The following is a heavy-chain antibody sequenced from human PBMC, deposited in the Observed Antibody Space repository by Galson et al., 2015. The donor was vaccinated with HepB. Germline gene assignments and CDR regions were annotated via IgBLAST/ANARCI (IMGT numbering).Heavy chain of an antibody. J-gene: IGHJ3*02. CDR1: GFTFSSYA. Sequence: SLRLSCAASGFTFSSYAMHWVRQAPGKGLEWVAVISYDGSNKYYADSVKGRFTISRDNSRNTLYLQMNSLRAEDTAVYYCASSLLDTAYGLYAFDIWGQGTMVTVSS. CDR2: ISYDGSNK. CDR3: ASSLLDTAYGLYAFDI. D-gene: IGHD5-18*01. V-gene: IGHV3-30-3*01.